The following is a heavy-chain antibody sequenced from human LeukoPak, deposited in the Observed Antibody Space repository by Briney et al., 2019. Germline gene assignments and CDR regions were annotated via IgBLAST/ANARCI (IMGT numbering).Heavy chain of an antibody. CDR3: ARPRSRSMIVSIDY. V-gene: IGHV3-30*03. Sequence: GGALRLSCAASGFTFSSYGMHKVRRAPGKGLGWVAVISYDGSNKYYSDSVKGRFTISRDNSKNTLYLQMNSLRAEYTAVYYCARPRSRSMIVSIDYWGQGTLVTVSS. CDR2: ISYDGSNK. CDR1: GFTFSSYG. J-gene: IGHJ4*02. D-gene: IGHD5/OR15-5a*01.